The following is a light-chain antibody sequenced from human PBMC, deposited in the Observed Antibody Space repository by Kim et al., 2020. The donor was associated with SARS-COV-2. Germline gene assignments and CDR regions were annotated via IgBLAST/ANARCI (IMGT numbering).Light chain of an antibody. J-gene: IGKJ2*01. Sequence: TLSLSTGERATLSCRTSQSVSSSYLAWYHQKPGQAPRLLIYGASSRATGIPDRFSGSGSGTNFTLTISRLEPEDFAVYFCQQYGSSFGQGTKLEI. CDR2: GAS. V-gene: IGKV3-20*01. CDR3: QQYGSS. CDR1: QSVSSSY.